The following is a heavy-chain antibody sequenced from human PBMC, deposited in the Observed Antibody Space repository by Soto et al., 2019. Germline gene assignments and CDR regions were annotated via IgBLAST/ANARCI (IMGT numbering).Heavy chain of an antibody. CDR3: ARGVYGSGNYYTGPSAFDI. D-gene: IGHD3-10*01. CDR2: TIPVFNTS. CDR1: GGTLSDHG. V-gene: IGHV1-69*06. Sequence: QVQLEQSGAEVKKPGSSVKVSCKASGGTLSDHGVAWLRQAPGQGLEWMGGTIPVFNTSKYAQKVQGRVTVTADKFTNLAYMELSSLRSEDTAFYFCARGVYGSGNYYTGPSAFDIWGQGTMVIVSS. J-gene: IGHJ3*02.